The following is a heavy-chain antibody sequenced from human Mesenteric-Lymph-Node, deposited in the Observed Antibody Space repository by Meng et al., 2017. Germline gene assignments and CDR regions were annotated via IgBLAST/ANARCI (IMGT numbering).Heavy chain of an antibody. CDR1: GGSSSSGDYY. J-gene: IGHJ5*02. CDR3: ASNPTGTRGNWFDP. CDR2: IYYSGST. Sequence: QGTRRRPGPGRVNPSQTRSLTCTVSGGSSSSGDYYWSWIRQPPGKGLEWIGYIYYSGSTYYNPSLKSRVTISVDTSKNQFSLKLSSVTAADTAVYYCASNPTGTRGNWFDPWGQGTLVTVSS. D-gene: IGHD1-7*01. V-gene: IGHV4-30-4*01.